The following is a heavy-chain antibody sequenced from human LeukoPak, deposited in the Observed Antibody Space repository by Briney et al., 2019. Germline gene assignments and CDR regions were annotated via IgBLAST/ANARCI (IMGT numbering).Heavy chain of an antibody. V-gene: IGHV3-23*01. CDR2: ISSTGGYT. Sequence: QPGGSLRLSCGASGFTFSSYAMTWVRQAPGKGLEWVSAISSTGGYTYYTDSVKGRFTISRDNSKNTLFLQMNSLRAEDTAIYYCAKGTKGFDYWGQGTLVTVSS. CDR3: AKGTKGFDY. J-gene: IGHJ4*02. CDR1: GFTFSSYA.